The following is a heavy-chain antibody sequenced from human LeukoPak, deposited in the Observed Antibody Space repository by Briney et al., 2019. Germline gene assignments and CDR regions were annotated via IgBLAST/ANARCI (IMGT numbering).Heavy chain of an antibody. V-gene: IGHV4-4*09. CDR1: GGSIGSYY. D-gene: IGHD5-18*01. CDR2: IYTSGST. CDR3: ARRSYGLFFDY. J-gene: IGHJ4*02. Sequence: SETLSLTCTVSGGSIGSYYWSWIRQPPGKGLEWIGYIYTSGSTNYNPSLKSRVTISVDTSKNQFSLKLSSVTAADTAVYYCARRSYGLFFDYWGQGTLVTVSS.